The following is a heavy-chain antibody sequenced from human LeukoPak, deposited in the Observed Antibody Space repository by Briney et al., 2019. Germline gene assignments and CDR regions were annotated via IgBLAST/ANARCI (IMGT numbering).Heavy chain of an antibody. D-gene: IGHD5-18*01. V-gene: IGHV3-30*04. CDR3: ASGYSYGLH. CDR2: ISYDGSNK. J-gene: IGHJ4*02. CDR1: GFTFSSYA. Sequence: PGRSLRLSCAASGFTFSSYAMHWVRQAPGKGLEWVAVISYDGSNKYYADSVKGRFTVSRDNSKNTLHLQMNSLRAEDTAVYYCASGYSYGLHWGQGTLVTVSS.